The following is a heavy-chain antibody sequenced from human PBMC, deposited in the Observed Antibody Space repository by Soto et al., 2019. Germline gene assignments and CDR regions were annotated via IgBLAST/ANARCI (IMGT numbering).Heavy chain of an antibody. D-gene: IGHD4-17*01. CDR2: ISGSGNST. CDR1: GFTSSSYG. Sequence: EVQLLESGGGLVQPGGSLRLSCAASGFTSSSYGMSWVRQAPGKGLEWVSGISGSGNSTYYADSVKGRFTISRDNSKNTLYLKMNSLRAEDTAVYYCAKSYYGDYDLDYWGQGTLVTVSS. V-gene: IGHV3-23*01. J-gene: IGHJ4*02. CDR3: AKSYYGDYDLDY.